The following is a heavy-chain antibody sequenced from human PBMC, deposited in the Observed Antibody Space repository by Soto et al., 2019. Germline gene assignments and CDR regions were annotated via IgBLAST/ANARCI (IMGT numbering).Heavy chain of an antibody. CDR3: ARPAGDYYDSSGYQLPY. Sequence: QVQLVQSGAEVKKPGSSVKVSCKASGGTFSSYAISWVRQAPGQGLEWMGGIIPIFGTANYAQKFQGRVTITADESTSTAYMELSSLRSEVTAVYYCARPAGDYYDSSGYQLPYWGQGTLVTVSS. CDR2: IIPIFGTA. J-gene: IGHJ4*02. V-gene: IGHV1-69*01. D-gene: IGHD3-22*01. CDR1: GGTFSSYA.